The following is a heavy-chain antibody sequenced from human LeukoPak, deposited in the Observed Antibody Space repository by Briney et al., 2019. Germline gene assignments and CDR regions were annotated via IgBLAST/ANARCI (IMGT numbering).Heavy chain of an antibody. CDR1: GFTFSSYA. J-gene: IGHJ6*04. Sequence: PGGSLRLSCAASGFTFSSYAMSWVRQAPGKGLEWVSAISGSGGSTYYADSVKGRFTISRDNSKNTLYLQMNSLRAEDTAVYYCAKESRIWFGELLYYDYYGMDVWGKGTTVTVSS. CDR2: ISGSGGST. V-gene: IGHV3-23*01. D-gene: IGHD3-10*01. CDR3: AKESRIWFGELLYYDYYGMDV.